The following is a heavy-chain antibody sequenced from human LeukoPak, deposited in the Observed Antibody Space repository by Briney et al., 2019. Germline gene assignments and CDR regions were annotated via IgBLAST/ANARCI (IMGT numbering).Heavy chain of an antibody. CDR2: MNPNSGNT. D-gene: IGHD1-26*01. V-gene: IGHV1-8*01. J-gene: IGHJ4*02. CDR3: ARGLRSGYSGSYYPYFDF. Sequence: GASVKVSCKASGYTFTSYDINWVRQATGQGLEWMGWMNPNSGNTGYAQKFQGRVTMTRNTSISTAYMELSSLRSEDTAVYYCARGLRSGYSGSYYPYFDFWGQGTLVTVSS. CDR1: GYTFTSYD.